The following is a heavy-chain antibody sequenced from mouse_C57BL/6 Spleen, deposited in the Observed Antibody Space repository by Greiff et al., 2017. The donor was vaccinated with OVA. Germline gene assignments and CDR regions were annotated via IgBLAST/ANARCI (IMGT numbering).Heavy chain of an antibody. CDR3: ARREGSSSWYFDV. V-gene: IGHV1-69*01. CDR1: GYTFTSYW. Sequence: QVQLKQSGAELVMPGASVKLSCKASGYTFTSYWMHWVKQRPGQGLEWIGEIDPSDSYTNYNQKFKGKSTLTVDKSSSTAYMQLSSLTSEDSAVYYCARREGSSSWYFDVWGTGTTVTVSS. J-gene: IGHJ1*03. D-gene: IGHD1-1*01. CDR2: IDPSDSYT.